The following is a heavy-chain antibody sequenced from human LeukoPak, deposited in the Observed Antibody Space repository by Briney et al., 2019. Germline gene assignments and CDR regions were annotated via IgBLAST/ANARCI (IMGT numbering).Heavy chain of an antibody. CDR2: ISSRSSFI. V-gene: IGHV3-21*01. Sequence: PGGSLRLSCAAFGFTFRNYSMHWLRQAPRKGLEWVSYISSRSSFIYYADSVKGRFTISRDNAKNSLYLQMNSLRAEDTAVYHCARGRDILAGYSHDSWGQGTLVTVSS. D-gene: IGHD3-9*01. CDR1: GFTFRNYS. CDR3: ARGRDILAGYSHDS. J-gene: IGHJ5*01.